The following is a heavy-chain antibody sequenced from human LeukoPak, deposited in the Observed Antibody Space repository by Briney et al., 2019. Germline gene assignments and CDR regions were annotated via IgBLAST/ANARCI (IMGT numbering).Heavy chain of an antibody. D-gene: IGHD3-10*01. CDR2: IKQDGSEK. CDR1: GFTFSSYW. CDR3: ARGRHLWFGEAYFDY. J-gene: IGHJ4*02. V-gene: IGHV3-7*01. Sequence: QSGGSLRLSCAASGFTFSSYWMSWVRQAPGKGLEWVANIKQDGSEKYYVDSVKGRFTISRDNAKNSLYLQMNSLRAEDTAVYYCARGRHLWFGEAYFDYWGQGTLVTVSS.